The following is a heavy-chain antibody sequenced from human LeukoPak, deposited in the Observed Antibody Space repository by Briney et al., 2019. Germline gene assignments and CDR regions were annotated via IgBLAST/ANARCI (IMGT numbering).Heavy chain of an antibody. CDR2: ISYDGSNK. CDR1: GFTFSSYA. D-gene: IGHD3-22*01. Sequence: GGSLRLSCAASGFTFSSYAMHWVRQAPGKGLEWVAVISYDGSNKYYADSVKGRFTISRDNSKNTLYLQMNSLRAEDTAVYYCARDSAYYYDSSAPFDYWGQGTPVTVSS. V-gene: IGHV3-30-3*01. J-gene: IGHJ4*02. CDR3: ARDSAYYYDSSAPFDY.